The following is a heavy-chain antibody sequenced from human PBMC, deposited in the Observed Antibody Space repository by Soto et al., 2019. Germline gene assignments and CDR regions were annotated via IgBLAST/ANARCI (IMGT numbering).Heavy chain of an antibody. CDR1: GGSISSSNW. J-gene: IGHJ6*03. D-gene: IGHD6-13*01. Sequence: KQSQTLSLTCAVSGGSISSSNWWSWVRQPPGKGLEWIGEIYHSGSTNYNPSLKSRVTISVDKSKNQFSLKLSSVTAADTAVYYCARGLQYSSSWYGDYYYYMDVWGKGTTVTVSS. CDR2: IYHSGST. V-gene: IGHV4-4*02. CDR3: ARGLQYSSSWYGDYYYYMDV.